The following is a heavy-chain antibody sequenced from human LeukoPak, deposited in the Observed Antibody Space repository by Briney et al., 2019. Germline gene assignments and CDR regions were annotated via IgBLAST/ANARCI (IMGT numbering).Heavy chain of an antibody. Sequence: PGGSLRLSCAASRFTLSRYWMSWVRQAPGKGLEWVAFIRFDGTNKYYAESVKGRFIISRDNSKNTLDLQMNSLRAEDTAVYYCAKDPHGVGTGYFDSWGQGTLVTVSS. CDR2: IRFDGTNK. CDR1: RFTLSRYW. CDR3: AKDPHGVGTGYFDS. V-gene: IGHV3-30*02. J-gene: IGHJ5*01. D-gene: IGHD2-21*02.